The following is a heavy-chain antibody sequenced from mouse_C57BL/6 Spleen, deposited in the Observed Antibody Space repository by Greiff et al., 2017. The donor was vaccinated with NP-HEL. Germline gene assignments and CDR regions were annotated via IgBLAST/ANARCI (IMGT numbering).Heavy chain of an antibody. J-gene: IGHJ3*01. V-gene: IGHV1-7*01. CDR1: GYTFTSYW. CDR3: ARGTTVVAEGFAY. CDR2: INPSSGYT. D-gene: IGHD1-1*01. Sequence: QVQLQQSGAELAKPGASVKLSCKASGYTFTSYWMHWVKQRPGQGLEWIGYINPSSGYTKYNQKFKDKATLTADKSSSTAYMQLSSLTYEDSAVYYCARGTTVVAEGFAYWGQGTLVTVSA.